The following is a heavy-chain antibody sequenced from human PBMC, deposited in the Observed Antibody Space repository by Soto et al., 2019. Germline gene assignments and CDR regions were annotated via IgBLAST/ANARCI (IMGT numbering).Heavy chain of an antibody. D-gene: IGHD6-6*01. Sequence: GGSLRLSCAASGFTFSSYGMHWVRQAPGKGLEWVAVIWYDGSNKYYADSVKGRFTISRDNSKNTLYLQMNSLRAEDTAVYYCARDRRSSSSSRYYYGMDAWGQGTTVTVSS. CDR1: GFTFSSYG. CDR3: ARDRRSSSSSRYYYGMDA. CDR2: IWYDGSNK. V-gene: IGHV3-33*01. J-gene: IGHJ6*02.